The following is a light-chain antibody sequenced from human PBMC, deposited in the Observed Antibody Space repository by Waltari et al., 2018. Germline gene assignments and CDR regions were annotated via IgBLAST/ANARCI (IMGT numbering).Light chain of an antibody. CDR1: QGISSA. J-gene: IGKJ2*01. CDR2: DAS. CDR3: QQFNSYPHT. Sequence: AIQLTQSPSSLSTSVGDRVTITCRASQGISSALAWYQQKPGKAPKLLIYDASSLESGVPSRSSGSGSGTDFTLTISSLQPEDFATYYCQQFNSYPHTFGKAAKLE. V-gene: IGKV1-13*02.